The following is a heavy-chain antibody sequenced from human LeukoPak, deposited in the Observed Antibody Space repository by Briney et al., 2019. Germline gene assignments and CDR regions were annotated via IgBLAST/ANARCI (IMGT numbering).Heavy chain of an antibody. D-gene: IGHD3-22*01. CDR2: IYYSGST. CDR3: ARGSGARDNSGYRFDY. CDR1: GGSISSSSYY. V-gene: IGHV4-39*07. J-gene: IGHJ4*02. Sequence: SETLSLTCTVSGGSISSSSYYWGWIRQPPGKGLEWIGSIYYSGSTHYNPSLKSRVTISVDTSKSQLSLKLSPVIASDTAVYYCARGSGARDNSGYRFDYWGQGTLATVSS.